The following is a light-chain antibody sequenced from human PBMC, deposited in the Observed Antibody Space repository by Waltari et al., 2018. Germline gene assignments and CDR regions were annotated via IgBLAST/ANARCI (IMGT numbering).Light chain of an antibody. CDR2: AAS. Sequence: DIQMTQPPSSLSASVGDRVTITCRASQSISTFLNCYQQKPGRAPQVLIYAASRLLSGVPSRFSGSGSGTEFTLTISSLQPEDFATYFCQQSYSGPPWTFGQGTKVEVK. V-gene: IGKV1-39*01. CDR1: QSISTF. J-gene: IGKJ1*01. CDR3: QQSYSGPPWT.